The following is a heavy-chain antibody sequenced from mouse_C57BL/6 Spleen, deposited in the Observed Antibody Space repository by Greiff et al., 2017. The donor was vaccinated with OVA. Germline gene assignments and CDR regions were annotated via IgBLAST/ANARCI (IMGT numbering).Heavy chain of an antibody. V-gene: IGHV1-52*01. Sequence: QVQLQQPGAELVRPGSSVKLSCKASGYTFTSYWMHWVKQRPIQGLEWIGNIDPSDSETHSNQKFKDKATLTVDKSSSTAYMQLGSLTSEDSAVYYGAREGDDYEGGFAYWGQGTLVTVSA. CDR2: IDPSDSET. CDR3: AREGDDYEGGFAY. J-gene: IGHJ3*01. D-gene: IGHD2-4*01. CDR1: GYTFTSYW.